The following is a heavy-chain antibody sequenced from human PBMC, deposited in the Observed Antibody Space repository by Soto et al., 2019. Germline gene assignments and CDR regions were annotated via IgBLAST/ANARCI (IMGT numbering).Heavy chain of an antibody. CDR3: ARVRKGAFDI. CDR1: GGSISSGGYY. Sequence: SETLSLTCTVSGGSISSGGYYWSWIRQHPGKGLEWIGYIYYSGSTYYNPSLKSRVTISVDTSKNQFSLKLSSVTAADTAVYYCARVRKGAFDIWGQGTMVTVSS. V-gene: IGHV4-31*03. CDR2: IYYSGST. J-gene: IGHJ3*02.